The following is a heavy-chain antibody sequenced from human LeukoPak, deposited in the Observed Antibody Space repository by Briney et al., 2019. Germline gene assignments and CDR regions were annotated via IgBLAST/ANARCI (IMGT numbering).Heavy chain of an antibody. CDR3: AKDLI. CDR1: GFTFSNHG. Sequence: PGGSLRLSCAASGFTFSNHGMHWVRQAPGKGLEWVAVISYDGSNKYYADSVKGRFTISRDNSKNTLYLQMSSLRAEDTAVYYCAKDLIWGQGTLVTVSS. J-gene: IGHJ4*02. V-gene: IGHV3-30*18. CDR2: ISYDGSNK.